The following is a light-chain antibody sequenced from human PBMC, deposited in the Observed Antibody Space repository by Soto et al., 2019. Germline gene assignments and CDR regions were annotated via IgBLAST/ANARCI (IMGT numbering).Light chain of an antibody. CDR1: DNDVGTYDL. Sequence: QSALTQPASVSGSPGQSITLSCTGTDNDVGTYDLVSWYQQHPGKAPKLIIYEVFKRPSGLSRRFSGSKSGNTACLTISGLQADDEADYYCCSYARPMCQMIFGGGTKVTVL. V-gene: IGLV2-23*02. CDR2: EVF. CDR3: CSYARPMCQMI. J-gene: IGLJ1*01.